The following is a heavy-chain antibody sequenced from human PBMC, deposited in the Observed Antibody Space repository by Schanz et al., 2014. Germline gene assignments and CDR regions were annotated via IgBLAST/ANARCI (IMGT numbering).Heavy chain of an antibody. CDR2: IKQDGSEK. D-gene: IGHD4-17*01. Sequence: QVQMVESGGGVVQPGRSLRLSCAASGFAFSVYGMHWVRQAPGKGPEWVANIKQDGSEKYYADSVKGRFTISRDRFQNTLYLRMSSLRAEDTAVYYCARPRFDYGEVDYWGQGTLXTVSS. V-gene: IGHV3-33*01. CDR3: ARPRFDYGEVDY. CDR1: GFAFSVYG. J-gene: IGHJ4*02.